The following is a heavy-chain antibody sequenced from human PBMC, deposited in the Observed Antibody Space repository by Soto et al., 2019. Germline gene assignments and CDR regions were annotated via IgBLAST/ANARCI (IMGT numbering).Heavy chain of an antibody. Sequence: PGGSLRLSCTASGFSFRTYAMTWFRQAPGKGLEWVSAISGSAGTFYATSVKGRFTISRDNSRSTVYLEMHSLRAEDTAVYYCAKKAGYSGYDPFDYWGQGTLVTVSS. J-gene: IGHJ4*02. V-gene: IGHV3-23*01. CDR1: GFSFRTYA. CDR3: AKKAGYSGYDPFDY. CDR2: ISGSAGT. D-gene: IGHD5-12*01.